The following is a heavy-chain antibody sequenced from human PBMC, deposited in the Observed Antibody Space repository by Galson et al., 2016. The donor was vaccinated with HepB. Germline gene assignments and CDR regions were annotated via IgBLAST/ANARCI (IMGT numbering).Heavy chain of an antibody. CDR3: ATSKTEKTPYYYGMDV. J-gene: IGHJ6*02. CDR1: GFTFSSFD. D-gene: IGHD4-23*01. CDR2: INTNGVYI. V-gene: IGHV3-21*04. Sequence: SLRLSCAGSGFTFSSFDMNWVRQAPGRGLEGVSSINTNGVYINYADSVKGRFTISRDNAKNLLFLQMNRLRAEDSALYYCATSKTEKTPYYYGMDVWGHGTTIIVSS.